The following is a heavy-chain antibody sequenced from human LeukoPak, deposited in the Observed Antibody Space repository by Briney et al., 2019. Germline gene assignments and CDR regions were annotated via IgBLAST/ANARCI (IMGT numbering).Heavy chain of an antibody. J-gene: IGHJ4*02. CDR3: ARSRASITMIVD. CDR2: IYSGGST. CDR1: GFTVSSNY. V-gene: IGHV3-53*01. D-gene: IGHD3-22*01. Sequence: GGSLRLSCAASGFTVSSNYMSWVRQAPGKGLEWVSVIYSGGSTYYADSVKGRFTISRDSSKNTLYLQMNSLRAEDTAVYYCARSRASITMIVDWGQGTLVTVSS.